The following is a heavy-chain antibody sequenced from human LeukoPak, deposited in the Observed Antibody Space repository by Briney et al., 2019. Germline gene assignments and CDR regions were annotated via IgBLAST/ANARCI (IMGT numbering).Heavy chain of an antibody. Sequence: GGSLRLSCTASGFTFSSYWMHWFRQAPGKGLVWVSRINSDGSSTSYADSVKGRFTISRDNAENTLYLQMNSLRAEDTAVYYCAREDRDCSSTSCYKDAFDIWGQGTMVTVSS. J-gene: IGHJ3*02. V-gene: IGHV3-74*01. CDR1: GFTFSSYW. CDR2: INSDGSST. D-gene: IGHD2-2*02. CDR3: AREDRDCSSTSCYKDAFDI.